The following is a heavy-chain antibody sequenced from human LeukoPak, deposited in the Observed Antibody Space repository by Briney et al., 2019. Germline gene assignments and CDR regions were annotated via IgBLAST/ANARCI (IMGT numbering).Heavy chain of an antibody. J-gene: IGHJ4*02. CDR3: AREREQWLVTGFDY. D-gene: IGHD6-19*01. Sequence: GGSLRLSCAASGFTFSSYSMNWVRQAPGKGLEWVSSISSSSSYIYYADSVRGRFTISRDNSKNTLYLQMNSLRAEDTAVYYCAREREQWLVTGFDYWGQGTLVTVSS. CDR2: ISSSSSYI. CDR1: GFTFSSYS. V-gene: IGHV3-21*04.